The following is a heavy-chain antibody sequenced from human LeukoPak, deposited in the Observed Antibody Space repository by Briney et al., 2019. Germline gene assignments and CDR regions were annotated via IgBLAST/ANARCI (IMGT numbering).Heavy chain of an antibody. D-gene: IGHD3-22*01. CDR1: GYTFTGYY. CDR2: FDPEDGET. V-gene: IGHV1-24*01. CDR3: ATGPQVKAFDI. J-gene: IGHJ3*02. Sequence: ASVKVSCKASGYTFTGYYMHWVRQAPGQGLEWMGGFDPEDGETIYAQKFQGRVTMTEDTSTDTAYMELSSLRSEDTAVYYCATGPQVKAFDIWGQGTMVTVSS.